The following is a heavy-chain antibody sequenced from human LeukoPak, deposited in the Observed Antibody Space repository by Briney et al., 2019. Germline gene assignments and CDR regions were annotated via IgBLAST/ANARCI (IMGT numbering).Heavy chain of an antibody. V-gene: IGHV4-4*07. D-gene: IGHD2-2*01. CDR2: ISTTGTS. CDR1: GASMSSYY. CDR3: ARLAVPADKGAFDI. J-gene: IGHJ3*02. Sequence: PSETLSLTCTVSGASMSSYYWSWIRQPAGQGLEWIGRISTTGTSHYNPSLKGRVTMSLDTSKNQFSLKLTSVTAADTAVYYCARLAVPADKGAFDIWAHGTLVTVSS.